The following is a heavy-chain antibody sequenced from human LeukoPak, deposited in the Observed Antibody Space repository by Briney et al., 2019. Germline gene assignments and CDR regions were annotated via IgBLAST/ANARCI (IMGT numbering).Heavy chain of an antibody. CDR3: SRESGPFCPFGY. J-gene: IGHJ4*02. CDR1: GGSISGTNW. Sequence: SETLYLTCGVSGGSISGTNWWSWVRQPPGQGLEWIGEISLAGQTNYNPSLNGRVTMSLDKSSNQRSLHLTSVTAADTATYFCSRESGPFCPFGYWGQGTLVIVSS. V-gene: IGHV4/OR15-8*02. D-gene: IGHD1-26*01. CDR2: ISLAGQT.